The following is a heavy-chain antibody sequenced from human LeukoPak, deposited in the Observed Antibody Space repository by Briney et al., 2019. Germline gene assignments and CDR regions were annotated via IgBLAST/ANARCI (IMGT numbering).Heavy chain of an antibody. CDR2: VYYSRST. D-gene: IGHD3-10*01. CDR1: GGSVTSSSYC. Sequence: PSETLTLSCTVSGGSVTSSSYCWGWIRQPPGMGLEWIGTVYYSRSTFYNPSLKSRVTISVDTSKNRFSLKLSSVTAADTAVYYCARHQATAYYYGPPDYWGQGTLVTVSS. J-gene: IGHJ4*02. CDR3: ARHQATAYYYGPPDY. V-gene: IGHV4-39*01.